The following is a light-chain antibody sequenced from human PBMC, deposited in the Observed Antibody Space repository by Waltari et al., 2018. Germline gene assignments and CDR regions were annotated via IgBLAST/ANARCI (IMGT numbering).Light chain of an antibody. CDR3: QQYYSIPWT. CDR2: WAS. CDR1: PNLLYTSNNKNS. J-gene: IGKJ1*01. V-gene: IGKV4-1*01. Sequence: DIVMTQSPDSLAVSLGERATLHCKPSPNLLYTSNNKNSLAWYQQKPGQPPKLLIYWASTRQSGVPDRFGGSGSGTDFTLTISSLQAEDVALYYCQQYYSIPWTFGQGTKVEIK.